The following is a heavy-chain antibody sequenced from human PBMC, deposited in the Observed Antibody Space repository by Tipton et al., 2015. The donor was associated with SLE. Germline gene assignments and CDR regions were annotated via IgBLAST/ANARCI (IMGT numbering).Heavy chain of an antibody. V-gene: IGHV5-10-1*01. D-gene: IGHD3-10*01. Sequence: VQLVQSGAEVKKPGESLRISCKGSGYSFTSYWINWVRQMPGKGLEWMGRIDPSDSYTNYSPSFQGHVTISADKSISTAYLQWSSLKASDTAMYYCARRGDYYGSGSYYSYWGQGTLVTVSS. J-gene: IGHJ4*02. CDR3: ARRGDYYGSGSYYSY. CDR2: IDPSDSYT. CDR1: GYSFTSYW.